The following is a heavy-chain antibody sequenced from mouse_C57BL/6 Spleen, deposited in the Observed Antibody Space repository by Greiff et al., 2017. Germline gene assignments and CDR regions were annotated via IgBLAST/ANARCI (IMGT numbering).Heavy chain of an antibody. D-gene: IGHD1-1*01. CDR3: TRGVGGFFDY. CDR2: IRLKSDNYAT. V-gene: IGHV6-3*01. J-gene: IGHJ2*01. CDR1: GFTFSNYW. Sequence: EVMLVESGGGLVQPGGSMKLSCVASGFTFSNYWMNWVRQSPEKGLEWVAQIRLKSDNYATHYAESVKGRFTISRDDSKSSVYLQMNNLRAEDTGIYYCTRGVGGFFDYWGQGTTLTVSS.